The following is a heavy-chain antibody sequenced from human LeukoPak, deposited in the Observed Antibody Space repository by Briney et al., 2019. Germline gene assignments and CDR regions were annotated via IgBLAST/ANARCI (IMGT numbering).Heavy chain of an antibody. V-gene: IGHV3-9*01. D-gene: IGHD3-10*01. CDR2: ISWNSGSI. CDR1: GFTFDDYA. CDR3: AKDQDLRFGEFRGYNWFDP. J-gene: IGHJ5*02. Sequence: GGSLRLSCAASGFTFDDYAMHWVRQAPGKGLEWVSGISWNSGSIGYADSVKGRFTISRDNAKNSLYLQMNSLRAEDTALYYCAKDQDLRFGEFRGYNWFDPWGQGTLVTVSS.